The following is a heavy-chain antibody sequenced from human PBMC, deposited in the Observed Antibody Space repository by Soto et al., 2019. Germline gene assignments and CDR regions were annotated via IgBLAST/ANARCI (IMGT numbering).Heavy chain of an antibody. Sequence: SETLSLTCTVSGGSISSGGYYWSWIRQHPGRGLEWIWNIYYSGNTYYNQSLKSRVTISVDKSKSQLFLKLSSVTAPDTAVYYCARQIYDSSGYYYAYWGQGTLVTVSS. J-gene: IGHJ4*02. CDR3: ARQIYDSSGYYYAY. V-gene: IGHV4-39*01. CDR1: GGSISSGGYY. CDR2: IYYSGNT. D-gene: IGHD3-22*01.